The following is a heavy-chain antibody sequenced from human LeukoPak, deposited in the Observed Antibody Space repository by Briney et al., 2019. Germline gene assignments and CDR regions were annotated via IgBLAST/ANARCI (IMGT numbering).Heavy chain of an antibody. CDR1: GYTFTGYY. CDR2: INPNRGGT. D-gene: IGHD3-22*01. CDR3: ARVKTMIIVVSLFDY. J-gene: IGHJ4*02. Sequence: AASVKVSCKASGYTFTGYYMHGVRPAPGQGREGMGWINPNRGGTNYAQQFQGRLTMTRATSISTASLELSRLRSDDTAMYYCARVKTMIIVVSLFDYWGQGTLVTVSS. V-gene: IGHV1-2*02.